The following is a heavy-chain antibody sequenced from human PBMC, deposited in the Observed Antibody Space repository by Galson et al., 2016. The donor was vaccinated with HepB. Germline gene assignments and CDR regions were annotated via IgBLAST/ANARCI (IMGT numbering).Heavy chain of an antibody. V-gene: IGHV4-38-2*02. CDR3: ARDHSGSYYQNWFDP. J-gene: IGHJ5*02. Sequence: SETLSLTCAVSGYSIGSGYCWGWIRQPPGKGLEWIASVYHIDNAHYNPSLKSRVTISLDTSKNHLSLKLSSVTAADTAVYYCARDHSGSYYQNWFDPWGQGTLVTVSS. CDR1: GYSIGSGYC. D-gene: IGHD1-26*01. CDR2: VYHIDNA.